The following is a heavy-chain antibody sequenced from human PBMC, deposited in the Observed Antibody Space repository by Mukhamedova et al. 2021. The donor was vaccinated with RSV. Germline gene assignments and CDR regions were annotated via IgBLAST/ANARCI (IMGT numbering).Heavy chain of an antibody. D-gene: IGHD6-13*01. CDR3: AREGYSSSWYTAFDI. J-gene: IGHJ3*02. Sequence: GSTNYAQKFQGRVTMTRDTSTSTVYMEIISLRSDDTAVYFCAREGYSSSWYTAFDIWGPGTMVTVSS. CDR2: GST. V-gene: IGHV1-46*01.